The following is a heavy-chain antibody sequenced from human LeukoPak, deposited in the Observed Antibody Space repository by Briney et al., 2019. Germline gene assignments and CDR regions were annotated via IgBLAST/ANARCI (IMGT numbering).Heavy chain of an antibody. CDR3: ARDCGRVSRAGSCVYAFDI. CDR2: ISYDGSNK. J-gene: IGHJ3*02. Sequence: GGSLRLSCAASGFTFSSYAMHWVRQAPGKGLEWVAVISYDGSNKYYADSVKGRFTISRDNSKNTLYLQMNSLRAEDTAVYYCARDCGRVSRAGSCVYAFDIWGQGTMVTVSS. CDR1: GFTFSSYA. V-gene: IGHV3-30-3*01. D-gene: IGHD2-21*01.